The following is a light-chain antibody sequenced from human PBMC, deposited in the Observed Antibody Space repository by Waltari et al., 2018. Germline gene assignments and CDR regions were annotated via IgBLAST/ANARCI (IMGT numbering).Light chain of an antibody. V-gene: IGLV2-14*03. CDR1: SRDVGGYNY. J-gene: IGLJ1*01. Sequence: QSALTQPASVSGSPGQSITISCSGTSRDVGGYNYVSWYQHHTGKAPKLLIYDVSSRPSGVSHRYSGSKSGNTASLTISGLQGEDEADYYCSSYTSSGTSSNTRVFGTGTTVTVL. CDR2: DVS. CDR3: SSYTSSGTSSNTRV.